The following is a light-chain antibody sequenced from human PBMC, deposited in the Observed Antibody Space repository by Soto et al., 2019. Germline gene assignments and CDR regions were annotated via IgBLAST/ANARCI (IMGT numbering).Light chain of an antibody. CDR3: CAHVGSSTYV. CDR1: SIDVDDY. Sequence: QSVLTQPRSVSGSPGQSVTISCSGTSIDVDDYVSWYQQHPGKAPKVIIYDVTERPSGVPDRFSGSKSGNAASLTVSGLQAEDEADYYCCAHVGSSTYVFGSRTQVTVL. V-gene: IGLV2-11*01. J-gene: IGLJ1*01. CDR2: DVT.